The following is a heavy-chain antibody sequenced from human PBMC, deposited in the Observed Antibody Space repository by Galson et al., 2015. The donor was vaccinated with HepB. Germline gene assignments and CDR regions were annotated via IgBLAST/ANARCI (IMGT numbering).Heavy chain of an antibody. J-gene: IGHJ5*02. Sequence: SVKVSCKASGYTFSSYSIAWVRQAPGQGLEWMGWISAYDSSTNYAQKLQGRVTMTTETSTTTAYTELRSLRSDDTAVYYCARGALVAVVKATLNNWFDPWGQGTLVTVSS. D-gene: IGHD2-15*01. V-gene: IGHV1-18*01. CDR3: ARGALVAVVKATLNNWFDP. CDR1: GYTFSSYS. CDR2: ISAYDSST.